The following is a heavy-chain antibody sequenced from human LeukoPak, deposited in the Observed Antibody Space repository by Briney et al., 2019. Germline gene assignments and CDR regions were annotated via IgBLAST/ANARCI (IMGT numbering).Heavy chain of an antibody. CDR1: GGSISSYY. CDR3: ARGGGQQLVHHYMDV. D-gene: IGHD6-13*01. CDR2: IYYSGST. J-gene: IGHJ6*03. Sequence: SETLSLTCTVSGGSISSYYWSWIRQPPGKGLEWIGYIYYSGSTNYNPSLKSRVTISVDTSKNQFSLKLSSVTAADTAVYYCARGGGQQLVHHYMDVWGKGTTVTVSS. V-gene: IGHV4-59*01.